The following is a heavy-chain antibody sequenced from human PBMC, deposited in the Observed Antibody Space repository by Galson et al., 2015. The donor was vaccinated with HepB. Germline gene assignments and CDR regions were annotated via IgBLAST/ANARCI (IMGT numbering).Heavy chain of an antibody. Sequence: SCKASGYTFTSYYMHWVRQAPGQGLEWMGIINPSGGSTSYAQKLQGRVTMTRDTSTSTVYMELSSLRSEDTAVYYCARLVDYYDSSGYYGGAFDIWGQGTMVTVSS. CDR3: ARLVDYYDSSGYYGGAFDI. J-gene: IGHJ3*02. CDR1: GYTFTSYY. CDR2: INPSGGST. D-gene: IGHD3-22*01. V-gene: IGHV1-46*04.